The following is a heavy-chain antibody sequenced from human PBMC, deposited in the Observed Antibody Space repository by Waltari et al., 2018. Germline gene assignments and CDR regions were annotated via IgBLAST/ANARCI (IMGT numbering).Heavy chain of an antibody. CDR1: GFTFSSYA. J-gene: IGHJ4*02. Sequence: QVQLVESGGGVVQPGGSLRLSCAASGFTFSSYAMHWVRQAPGKGLEWVAVISYDGSNKYYADSVKGRFTISRDNSKNTLYLQMNSLRAEDTAVYYCARGRSRIAAAAPFDYWGQGTLVTVSS. D-gene: IGHD6-13*01. CDR2: ISYDGSNK. V-gene: IGHV3-30-3*01. CDR3: ARGRSRIAAAAPFDY.